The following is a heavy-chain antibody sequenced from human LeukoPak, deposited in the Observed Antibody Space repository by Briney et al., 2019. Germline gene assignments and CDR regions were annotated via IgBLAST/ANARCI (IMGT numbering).Heavy chain of an antibody. D-gene: IGHD5-24*01. V-gene: IGHV3-64*01. Sequence: GGSLRLSCAAAGFTFSSYAMQWVRQAPGKGLEYVSAISSNGGSTYYANSVKGRFTISRDNSKNSLYLQMGSLRAEDMAVYYCARVGTGDGYYPNTGGYFDYWGQGTLVTVSS. CDR1: GFTFSSYA. CDR3: ARVGTGDGYYPNTGGYFDY. CDR2: ISSNGGST. J-gene: IGHJ4*02.